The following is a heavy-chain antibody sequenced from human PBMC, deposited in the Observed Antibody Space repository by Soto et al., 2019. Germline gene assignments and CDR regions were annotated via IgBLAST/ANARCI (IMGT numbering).Heavy chain of an antibody. Sequence: ASVKVSCKAPGYTFTSYDISWVRQAPGQGLEWMGWINAFNGNTNYAQKVQDRVTMTTDTSTSTAYMELRSLRSDDTAVYYCARENSGSDYWGQGTLVTVSS. CDR1: GYTFTSYD. V-gene: IGHV1-18*01. CDR3: ARENSGSDY. D-gene: IGHD1-26*01. J-gene: IGHJ4*02. CDR2: INAFNGNT.